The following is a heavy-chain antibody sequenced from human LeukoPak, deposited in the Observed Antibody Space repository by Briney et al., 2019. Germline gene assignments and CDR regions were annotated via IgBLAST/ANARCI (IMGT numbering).Heavy chain of an antibody. CDR1: GYTFTGYY. Sequence: ASVKVSCKASGYTFTGYYMHWVRQAPGQGLEWMGWINPNSGGTNYAQKFQGWVTMTRDTSISTAYMELSRLRSDDTAEYYCARASTVTTIVDYWGQGTLVTVSS. CDR3: ARASTVTTIVDY. J-gene: IGHJ4*02. CDR2: INPNSGGT. D-gene: IGHD4-17*01. V-gene: IGHV1-2*04.